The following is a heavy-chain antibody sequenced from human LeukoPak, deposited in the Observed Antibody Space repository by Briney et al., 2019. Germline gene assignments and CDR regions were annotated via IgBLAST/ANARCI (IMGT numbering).Heavy chain of an antibody. CDR3: ASFASITGTTKPFDY. CDR1: GGSFSGYY. V-gene: IGHV4-34*01. J-gene: IGHJ4*02. D-gene: IGHD1-7*01. CDR2: INHSGST. Sequence: SETLSLTCAVYGGSFSGYYWSCIRQPPGKGLEWIGEINHSGSTNYNPSLKSRVTISVDTSKNQFSLKLSSVTAADTAVYYCASFASITGTTKPFDYWGQGTLVTVSS.